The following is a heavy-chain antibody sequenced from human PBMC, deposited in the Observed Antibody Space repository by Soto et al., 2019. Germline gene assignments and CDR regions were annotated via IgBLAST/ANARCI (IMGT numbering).Heavy chain of an antibody. CDR1: GGSISSGGYY. CDR2: IYYSGST. Sequence: QVQLQESGPGLVKPSQTLSLTCTVSGGSISSGGYYWSWIRQHPGKGLEWIGYIYYSGSTYYNPSLKSRVTKSVETSKIQFSLKLSALAAANTAVYYCARDLACRVGSCPGLWGQGTLVTVSS. CDR3: ARDLACRVGSCPGL. J-gene: IGHJ4*02. D-gene: IGHD2-15*01. V-gene: IGHV4-31*03.